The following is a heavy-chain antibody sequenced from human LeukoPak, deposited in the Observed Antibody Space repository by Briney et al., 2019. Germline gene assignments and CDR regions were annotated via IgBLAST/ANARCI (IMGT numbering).Heavy chain of an antibody. CDR3: AKVFGVEYFYYMDV. D-gene: IGHD3-3*01. J-gene: IGHJ6*03. CDR2: IGASSATI. CDR1: GFSFSSYS. Sequence: GGSLRLSCAASGFSFSSYSVNWVRQAPGKGLEWISYIGASSATIHYADSVQGRFTISRDNAKNSLFLQMDNLRAEDTAVYYCAKVFGVEYFYYMDVWGNGAAVIVSS. V-gene: IGHV3-48*04.